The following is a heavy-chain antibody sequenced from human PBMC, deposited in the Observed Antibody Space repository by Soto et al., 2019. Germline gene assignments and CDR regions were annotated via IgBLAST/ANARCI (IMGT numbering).Heavy chain of an antibody. J-gene: IGHJ4*02. Sequence: QVQLQESGPGLVKPSQTLSLTCTVSGGSISSGGYYWSWIRQHPGKGLEWIGYIYYSGSTYYNPSHKSRVTLSVDTSKNQFSLKLSSVTAADTAVYYCARAHYDFWSGYYGSGVDYWGQGTLVTVSS. V-gene: IGHV4-31*03. D-gene: IGHD3-3*01. CDR3: ARAHYDFWSGYYGSGVDY. CDR1: GGSISSGGYY. CDR2: IYYSGST.